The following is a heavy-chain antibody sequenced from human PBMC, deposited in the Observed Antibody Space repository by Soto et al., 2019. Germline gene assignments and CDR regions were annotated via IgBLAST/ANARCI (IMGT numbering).Heavy chain of an antibody. J-gene: IGHJ4*02. CDR2: ISGSGGST. CDR1: GFTFSSYA. CDR3: AKDRGLIDY. Sequence: GGSLRLSCAASGFTFSSYAMSWVRQAPGKGREWVSAISGSGGSTYYADSVKGRFTISRDNSNNTLYLQTNSLRAEDPAVYYCAKDRGLIDYWGQGTLVTVSS. V-gene: IGHV3-23*01. D-gene: IGHD3-10*01.